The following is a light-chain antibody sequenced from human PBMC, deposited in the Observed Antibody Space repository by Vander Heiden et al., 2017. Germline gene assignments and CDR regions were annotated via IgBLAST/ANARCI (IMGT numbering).Light chain of an antibody. CDR3: QQYDNLPLT. Sequence: FQFTHCPYDLAGAVGDRVTINCQGRQDISNYLNWYQQKPGKAPKLLIYDASNLETGVPSRFSGSGSGTDFTFTISGLQPEDIATYYCQQYDNLPLTFGGGTKVEIK. CDR2: DAS. V-gene: IGKV1-33*01. J-gene: IGKJ4*01. CDR1: QDISNY.